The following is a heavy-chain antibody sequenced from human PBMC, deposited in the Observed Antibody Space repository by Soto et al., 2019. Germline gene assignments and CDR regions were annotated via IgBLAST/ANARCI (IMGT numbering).Heavy chain of an antibody. CDR2: ISYDGTKK. CDR3: AKVGSIAVYHYHYALDV. J-gene: IGHJ6*02. CDR1: GFTFSSYG. D-gene: IGHD6-6*01. V-gene: IGHV3-30*18. Sequence: QVQLMESGVGVVQPGKSLRLSSVGSGFTFSSYGMHWVRKAPGKGLEWVAGISYDGTKKYYGDSVKGRFSISRDNSRQTVYLQMDSLRAEDTAVYYCAKVGSIAVYHYHYALDVWGQGTTVTVSS.